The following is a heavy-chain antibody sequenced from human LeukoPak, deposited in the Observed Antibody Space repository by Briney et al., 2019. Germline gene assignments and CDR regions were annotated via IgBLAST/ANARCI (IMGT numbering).Heavy chain of an antibody. CDR2: IIGSGGST. CDR3: AKILRFLEWLLPPFDY. Sequence: GGSLRLSCAASGFTFSSYAMSWVRQAPGKGLEWVSSIIGSGGSTYYADSVKGRFTISRDNSKNTLYLQMNSLRAEDTGVYYCAKILRFLEWLLPPFDYWGQGTLVTVSS. V-gene: IGHV3-23*01. D-gene: IGHD3-3*01. CDR1: GFTFSSYA. J-gene: IGHJ4*02.